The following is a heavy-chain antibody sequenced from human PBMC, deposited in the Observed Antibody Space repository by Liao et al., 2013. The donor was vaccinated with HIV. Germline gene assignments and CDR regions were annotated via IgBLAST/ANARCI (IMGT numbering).Heavy chain of an antibody. CDR3: ARGSLWLGEPHLDF. CDR1: SDSISGYY. D-gene: IGHD4-17*01. CDR2: ISGSGST. V-gene: IGHV4-4*07. J-gene: IGHJ4*02. Sequence: QVQLQESGPGLVKPSETLSLTCTVSSDSISGYYWTWIRQPAGKGLDWIGRISGSGSTNYNSSLESRITMSVDTSKNQFSLNLSSVTAADTAVYYCARGSLWLGEPHLDFWGQGVLAVVSS.